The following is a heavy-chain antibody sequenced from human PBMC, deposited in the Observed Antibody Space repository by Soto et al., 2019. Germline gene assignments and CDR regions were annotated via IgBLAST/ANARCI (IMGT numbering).Heavy chain of an antibody. Sequence: WTWIRQSPGGGLEWLADVHHTGTSYSKPSLKSRLAVSVDTSRNQFSLNLTSLTAADTATYYCARRKDSTRYFYGMDVWGQGTTVVVSS. V-gene: IGHV4-34*01. CDR2: VHHTGTS. D-gene: IGHD5-18*01. J-gene: IGHJ6*02. CDR3: ARRKDSTRYFYGMDV.